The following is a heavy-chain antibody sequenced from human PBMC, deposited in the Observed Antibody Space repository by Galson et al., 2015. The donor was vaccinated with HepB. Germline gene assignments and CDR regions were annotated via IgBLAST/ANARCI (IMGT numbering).Heavy chain of an antibody. J-gene: IGHJ4*02. CDR2: ISSSTIYT. Sequence: SLRLSCAASGFTFSDYYMSWIRPAPGKGLEWLSYISSSTIYTNYADSVKGRFTISRDNVKNSMYLQMNSLRAEDTAVYYCARVADSDYGDHAHFDSWGLGTLVTAAS. CDR1: GFTFSDYY. CDR3: ARVADSDYGDHAHFDS. D-gene: IGHD4-17*01. V-gene: IGHV3-11*06.